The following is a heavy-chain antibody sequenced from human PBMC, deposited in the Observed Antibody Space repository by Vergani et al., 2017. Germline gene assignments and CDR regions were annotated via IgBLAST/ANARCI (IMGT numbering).Heavy chain of an antibody. CDR1: GFTFSNAW. Sequence: EVQLVESGGGLVKPGGSLRLSCAASGFTFSNAWMSWVRQAPGKGLEWVGRIKSKTDGGTTDYAAPVKGRFTILRDDSKNTLYLQMNSLKTEDTAVYYCTTSYYDFWSGYLPLYFDYWGQGTLVTVSS. J-gene: IGHJ4*02. V-gene: IGHV3-15*01. D-gene: IGHD3-3*01. CDR3: TTSYYDFWSGYLPLYFDY. CDR2: IKSKTDGGTT.